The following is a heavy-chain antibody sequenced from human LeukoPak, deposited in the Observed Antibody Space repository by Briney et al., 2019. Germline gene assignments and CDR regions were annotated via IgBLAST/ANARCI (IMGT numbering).Heavy chain of an antibody. J-gene: IGHJ5*02. Sequence: ASVKVSCKASGYTFTSYGISWVRQAPGQGLEWMGWINTNTGNPTYAQGFTGRFVFSLDTSVSTAYLQISSLKAEDTAVYYCARDLSSGWYVPFNWFDPWGQGTLVTVSS. CDR3: ARDLSSGWYVPFNWFDP. CDR2: INTNTGNP. V-gene: IGHV7-4-1*02. CDR1: GYTFTSYG. D-gene: IGHD6-19*01.